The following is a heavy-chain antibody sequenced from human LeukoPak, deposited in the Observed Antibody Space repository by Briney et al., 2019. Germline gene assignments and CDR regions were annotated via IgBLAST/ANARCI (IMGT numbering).Heavy chain of an antibody. CDR2: IRGSGGST. V-gene: IGHV3-23*01. J-gene: IGHJ4*02. D-gene: IGHD5-12*01. CDR3: ALIVATMGNFDC. CDR1: GYTFSSYA. Sequence: GGSLRLSCAASGYTFSSYAMSWVTHAPGKGLEWVSAIRGSGGSTYYADSLKGRFTISRHNSKNTLYLQKDSLRSQDTAVYYSALIVATMGNFDCWGQGTLVTVSS.